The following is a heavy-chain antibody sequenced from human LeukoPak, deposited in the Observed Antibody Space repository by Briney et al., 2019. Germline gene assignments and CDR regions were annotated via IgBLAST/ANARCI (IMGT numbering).Heavy chain of an antibody. D-gene: IGHD5/OR15-5a*01. V-gene: IGHV3-23*01. CDR3: AKVSVSYGCYLDF. CDR2: INGPGDNP. J-gene: IGHJ4*02. Sequence: GSLRLSCAASGYAFSSHGLTWVRQAPGKGLEWVSTINGPGDNPYYAETVKGRFTISRDNSKNTLYLQMHSLRAEDTAIYYCAKVSVSYGCYLDFWGQGTLVTVS. CDR1: GYAFSSHG.